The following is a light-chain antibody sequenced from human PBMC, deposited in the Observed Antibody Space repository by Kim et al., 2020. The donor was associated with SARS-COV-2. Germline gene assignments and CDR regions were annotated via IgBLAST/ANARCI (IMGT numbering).Light chain of an antibody. CDR1: SGHSIYA. CDR3: QTGDTGIRV. CDR2: VNSDGRH. J-gene: IGLJ3*02. V-gene: IGLV4-69*01. Sequence: VKTTCTLRSGHSIYAIAWHQQQPEKGPRYLMKVNSDGRHSKGDGIPDRFSGSSSGAERYLTISSLQSEDEADYYCQTGDTGIRVFGGGTQLTVL.